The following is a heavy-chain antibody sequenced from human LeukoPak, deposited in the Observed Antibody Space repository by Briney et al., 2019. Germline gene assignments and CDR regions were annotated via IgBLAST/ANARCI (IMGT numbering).Heavy chain of an antibody. V-gene: IGHV3-33*01. CDR2: IWFDARDR. J-gene: IGHJ4*02. CDR1: GFTLGDYG. Sequence: PGTSLRLSCAASGFTLGDYGMIWVRQAPGKGLEWVALIWFDARDRAYADSVKGRFTVSRDNSRNTLDLQMNSLRAEDTALYYCARVAGHRSDYWGQGTLVTVSS. CDR3: ARVAGHRSDY.